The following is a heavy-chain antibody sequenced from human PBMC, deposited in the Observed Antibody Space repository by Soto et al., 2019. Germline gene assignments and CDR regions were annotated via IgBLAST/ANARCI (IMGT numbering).Heavy chain of an antibody. CDR1: GGTFSSYA. Sequence: QVQLVQSGAEVKKPGSSMKVSCKTSGGTFSSYALSWVRQAPGQGLEWMGGIIPIFATTNYAQKFQGRVTITADDSTSTAYMELSSLRSEDTAVYYCARGREVPVGMLDDYSSYYVMDVWGQGTTVTVSS. CDR3: ARGREVPVGMLDDYSSYYVMDV. J-gene: IGHJ6*02. CDR2: IIPIFATT. D-gene: IGHD2-2*01. V-gene: IGHV1-69*01.